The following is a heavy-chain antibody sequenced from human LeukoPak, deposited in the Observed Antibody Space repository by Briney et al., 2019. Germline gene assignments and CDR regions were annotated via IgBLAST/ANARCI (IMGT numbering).Heavy chain of an antibody. D-gene: IGHD3-22*01. CDR2: IYTSGST. V-gene: IGHV4-4*07. J-gene: IGHJ3*02. CDR1: GGSISSYY. Sequence: SETLSLTCTVSGGSISSYYWSWIRQPAGKGLEWIGRIYTSGSTNYNPSLKSRVTISVDTSKNQFSLKLSSVTAADTAVYYCARGIVSSGYYYVYAFDIWGQGTMVTVSS. CDR3: ARGIVSSGYYYVYAFDI.